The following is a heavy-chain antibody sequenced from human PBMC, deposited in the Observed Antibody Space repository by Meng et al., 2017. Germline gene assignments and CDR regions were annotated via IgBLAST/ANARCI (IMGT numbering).Heavy chain of an antibody. Sequence: GESGGGLVKPGGALGLSCAASGFILGAHWMHWVRQAPRKVPVWVARIDSDGITTAYADSVKGRFTISRDSAKNTLYLQMDSLRAEDTAVYYCTRLMAPTSWGAFDIWGQGTMVTVSS. D-gene: IGHD5-24*01. CDR2: IDSDGITT. V-gene: IGHV3-74*02. CDR3: TRLMAPTSWGAFDI. CDR1: GFILGAHW. J-gene: IGHJ3*02.